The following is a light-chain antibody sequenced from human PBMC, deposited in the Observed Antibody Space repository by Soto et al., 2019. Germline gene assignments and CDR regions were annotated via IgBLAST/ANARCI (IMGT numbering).Light chain of an antibody. CDR3: QQRSNWPLI. J-gene: IGKJ4*01. CDR2: DAS. Sequence: EIVLTHYPATLSLSPGERASLSCRASQSVDGYLAWYQQKPGQPPRLLFYDASNRATGIPARFSAFGSGTDFTLTISALEPEDFAVYYCQQRSNWPLIFGGGTKVEMK. CDR1: QSVDGY. V-gene: IGKV3-11*01.